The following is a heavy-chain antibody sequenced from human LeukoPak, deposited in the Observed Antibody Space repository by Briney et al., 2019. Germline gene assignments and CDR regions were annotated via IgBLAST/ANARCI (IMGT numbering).Heavy chain of an antibody. D-gene: IGHD3-22*01. V-gene: IGHV3-30-3*01. J-gene: IGHJ4*02. CDR3: ARDLYYDSGLGSY. CDR1: GFTFSSYA. Sequence: PGRSLRLSCAASGFTFSSYAMHWARQAPGKGLEWVAVISYDGSNKYYADSVKGRFTISRDNSKNTLYLQMNSLRAEDTAVYYCARDLYYDSGLGSYWGQGTLVTVSS. CDR2: ISYDGSNK.